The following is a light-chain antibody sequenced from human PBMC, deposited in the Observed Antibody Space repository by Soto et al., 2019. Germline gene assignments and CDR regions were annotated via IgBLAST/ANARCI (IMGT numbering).Light chain of an antibody. Sequence: DIQMTQSPSSLSASVGDRVTITCRASQSISSYLNWYQQKPGKAPKLLIYAASSLQGGVPSRFSGSGSGTDFTLTISSLQPDDFATYYCQQSYSTPPYTFGQGTKLEIK. V-gene: IGKV1-39*01. CDR1: QSISSY. J-gene: IGKJ2*01. CDR2: AAS. CDR3: QQSYSTPPYT.